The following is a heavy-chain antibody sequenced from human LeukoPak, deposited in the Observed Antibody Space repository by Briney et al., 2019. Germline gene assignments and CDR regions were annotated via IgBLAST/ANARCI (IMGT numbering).Heavy chain of an antibody. CDR1: GYSFSNYW. D-gene: IGHD2-21*01. Sequence: GESLKISCKGSGYSFSNYWIGWVRQMPGKGLEWMGIIYPGEYDIRYSPSFQGQVTISADKSISTAYLQWSSLKASDTAMYYCARRRDLDYWGQGTLVTVSS. V-gene: IGHV5-51*01. J-gene: IGHJ4*02. CDR2: IYPGEYDI. CDR3: ARRRDLDY.